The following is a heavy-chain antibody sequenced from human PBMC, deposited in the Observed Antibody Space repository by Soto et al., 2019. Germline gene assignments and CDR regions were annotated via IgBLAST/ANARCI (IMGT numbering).Heavy chain of an antibody. CDR2: IYYSGST. CDR3: ARETVRVRGVVLALDY. CDR1: GGSVSSGSYY. J-gene: IGHJ4*02. Sequence: QVQLQESGPGLVKPSETLSLTCTVSGGSVSSGSYYWSWIRQPPGKGLEWIGYIYYSGSTNYNPSLKSRVTISVDTSKNQFSLKLSSVTAADTAVYYCARETVRVRGVVLALDYWGQGTLVTVSS. V-gene: IGHV4-61*01. D-gene: IGHD3-10*01.